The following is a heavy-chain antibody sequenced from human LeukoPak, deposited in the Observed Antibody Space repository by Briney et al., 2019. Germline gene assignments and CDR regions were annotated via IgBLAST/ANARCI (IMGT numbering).Heavy chain of an antibody. CDR1: GFTFSNYG. Sequence: GGSLRLSCAASGFTFSNYGMHWVRQAPGKGLEWVAVIWYDGSNKYYADSVKGRFTISRDNSKNTLYLQMNSLRAEDTAVYYCARESPHLGYDILTGYPRGVGFDYWGQGTLVTVSS. J-gene: IGHJ4*02. D-gene: IGHD3-9*01. CDR3: ARESPHLGYDILTGYPRGVGFDY. CDR2: IWYDGSNK. V-gene: IGHV3-33*01.